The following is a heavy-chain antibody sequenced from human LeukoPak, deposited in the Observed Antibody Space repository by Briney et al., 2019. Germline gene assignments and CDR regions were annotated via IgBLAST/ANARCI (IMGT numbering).Heavy chain of an antibody. CDR2: INHSGRT. Sequence: SETLSLTCTVSGGSISSYYWSWIRQPPGKGLEWIGEINHSGRTNYNPSLKSRVTISVDTSKNQFSLKLSSVTAADTAVYYCARQNYGAAPLRYWGQGTLVTVSS. V-gene: IGHV4-34*01. CDR1: GGSISSYY. CDR3: ARQNYGAAPLRY. D-gene: IGHD4/OR15-4a*01. J-gene: IGHJ4*02.